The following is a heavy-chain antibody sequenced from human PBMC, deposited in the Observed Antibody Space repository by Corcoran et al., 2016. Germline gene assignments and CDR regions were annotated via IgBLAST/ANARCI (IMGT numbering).Heavy chain of an antibody. J-gene: IGHJ4*02. Sequence: EAQLVESGGGLVQPGRSLRLSCAASSGFTFDDYAMHWARQAPGKGLEWVSGISWNSGNIGYADSVKGRFTISRDNAKNSLYLQMNSLRAEDTALYYCVKDSRGGYGSSFHYWGQGTLVTVSS. CDR1: SGFTFDDYA. V-gene: IGHV3-9*01. D-gene: IGHD3-10*01. CDR3: VKDSRGGYGSSFHY. CDR2: ISWNSGNI.